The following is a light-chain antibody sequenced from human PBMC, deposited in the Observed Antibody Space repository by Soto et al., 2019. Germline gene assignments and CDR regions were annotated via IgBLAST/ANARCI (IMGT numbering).Light chain of an antibody. J-gene: IGLJ1*01. V-gene: IGLV1-44*01. CDR1: SSNIGVNT. Sequence: QSALTQPPSASGTPGQRLTISCSGSSSNIGVNTVDWYQQLPGAAPKVLIYSDNQRSSGVPDRFSGSKSGTSASLAISGLQSEDEADYYCAVWDDSLNGPVFGAGTKVNVL. CDR3: AVWDDSLNGPV. CDR2: SDN.